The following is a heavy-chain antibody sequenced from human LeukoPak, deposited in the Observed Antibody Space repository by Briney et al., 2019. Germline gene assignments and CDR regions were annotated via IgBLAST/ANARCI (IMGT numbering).Heavy chain of an antibody. V-gene: IGHV3-21*01. D-gene: IGHD3-9*01. Sequence: GGSLRLSCAASGFTFSSYSMNWVRQAPGKGLGWVSSISSSSSYIYYADSVKGRFTISRDNAKNSLYLQMNSLRAEDTAVYYCATSSDYDILTGYLIGYYYMDVWGKGTTVTVSS. J-gene: IGHJ6*03. CDR2: ISSSSSYI. CDR1: GFTFSSYS. CDR3: ATSSDYDILTGYLIGYYYMDV.